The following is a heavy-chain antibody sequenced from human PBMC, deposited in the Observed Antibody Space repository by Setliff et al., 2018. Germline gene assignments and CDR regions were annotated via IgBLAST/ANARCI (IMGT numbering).Heavy chain of an antibody. CDR3: ARGDGPNYYYYYMDI. D-gene: IGHD2-8*01. V-gene: IGHV4-61*09. J-gene: IGHJ6*03. CDR2: IQTSGTT. Sequence: PSETLSLTCTVSGGSISSGNYYWSWIRQPAGKGLEWIGHIQTSGTTNYNPSLKSRVTISVDTSKNQFSLKLSAVTAADTAVYFCARGDGPNYYYYYMDIWGKGTTVTAP. CDR1: GGSISSGNYY.